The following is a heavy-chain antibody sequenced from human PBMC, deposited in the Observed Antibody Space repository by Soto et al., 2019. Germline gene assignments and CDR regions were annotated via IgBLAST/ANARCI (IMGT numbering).Heavy chain of an antibody. J-gene: IGHJ4*02. CDR1: GVSISSTSYN. V-gene: IGHV4-39*07. D-gene: IGHD6-13*01. Sequence: SETLSLTCTVSGVSISSTSYNWGWIRQPPGKGLEWIGTLDYSGTAHYNPSLKSRINISADPSKNQVSLKLSSVTAADTAVYYCARFAKEENPKVGSWYYFDYWGQGTRVTVSS. CDR3: ARFAKEENPKVGSWYYFDY. CDR2: LDYSGTA.